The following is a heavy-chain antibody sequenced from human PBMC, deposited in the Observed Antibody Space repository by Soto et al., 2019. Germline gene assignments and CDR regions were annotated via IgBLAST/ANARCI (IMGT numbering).Heavy chain of an antibody. V-gene: IGHV4-34*01. CDR2: INHSGST. D-gene: IGHD3-22*01. Sequence: QVQLQQWGAGLLKPSETLSLTCAVYGGSFSGYYWSWIRQPPGKGLEWIGEINHSGSTNYNPSLKRRVTIAVDTSKNQFSLKLSSVTAADTAVYYCARGGVEITMILVLRRLEFGPWGQGTLVTVSS. CDR1: GGSFSGYY. CDR3: ARGGVEITMILVLRRLEFGP. J-gene: IGHJ5*02.